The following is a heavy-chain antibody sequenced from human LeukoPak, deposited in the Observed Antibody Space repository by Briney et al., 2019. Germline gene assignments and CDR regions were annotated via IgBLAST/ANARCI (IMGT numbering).Heavy chain of an antibody. CDR1: GYTLTELS. Sequence: ASVNVSCKVSGYTLTELSMHWVRQAPGKGLEWMGGFDPEDGETIYAQKFQGRVTMTEDTSTDTAYMELSSLRSEDTAVYYCARDNSVEDTAWWFDPWGQGTLVTVSS. V-gene: IGHV1-24*01. J-gene: IGHJ5*02. D-gene: IGHD4-23*01. CDR2: FDPEDGET. CDR3: ARDNSVEDTAWWFDP.